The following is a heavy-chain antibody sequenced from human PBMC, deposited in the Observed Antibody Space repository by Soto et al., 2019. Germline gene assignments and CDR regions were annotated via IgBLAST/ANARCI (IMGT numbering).Heavy chain of an antibody. J-gene: IGHJ4*02. V-gene: IGHV1-2*02. D-gene: IGHD6-13*01. CDR1: GYSFTDYY. CDR2: INPNNGDT. CDR3: ARGSTGWYDEYYFDY. Sequence: QVQLVQSGAEVKKPGASVKVSCKASGYSFTDYYLHWVRQAPGQGLEWMGWINPNNGDTHYTQKVQGRVTLTRDTSITTAYMELSRLRSDDTAVYYCARGSTGWYDEYYFDYWGQGTLVTVSS.